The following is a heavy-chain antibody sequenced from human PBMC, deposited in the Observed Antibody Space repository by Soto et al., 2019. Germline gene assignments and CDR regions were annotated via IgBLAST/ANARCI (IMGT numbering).Heavy chain of an antibody. CDR3: AGPASPSSGWYFLGY. CDR1: GGSISSSSYY. Sequence: QLQLQESGPGLVKPSETLSLTCTVSGGSISSSSYYWGWIRQPPGKGLEWIGSIYYSGSTYYNPSPKSQVTISVDTPQNQFSLKLSSVTAADTAVYYCAGPASPSSGWYFLGYWGQGTLVTVSS. CDR2: IYYSGST. J-gene: IGHJ4*02. V-gene: IGHV4-39*01. D-gene: IGHD6-13*01.